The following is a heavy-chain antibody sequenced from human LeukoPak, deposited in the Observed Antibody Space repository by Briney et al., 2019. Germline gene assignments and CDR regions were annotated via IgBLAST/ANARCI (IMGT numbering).Heavy chain of an antibody. Sequence: GGSLRLSCAASGFTFSDYYMRWVGQAPGEGLELLSYTIYNGETIYYVVSVMGQFTFSRDTAKHSLFLQTDRPRAEGTAVYCCARDAGGLAARPGYYHYVDGCGKGTSV. CDR1: GFTFSDYY. J-gene: IGHJ6*03. CDR2: TIYNGETI. D-gene: IGHD6-6*01. CDR3: ARDAGGLAARPGYYHYVDG. V-gene: IGHV3-11*04.